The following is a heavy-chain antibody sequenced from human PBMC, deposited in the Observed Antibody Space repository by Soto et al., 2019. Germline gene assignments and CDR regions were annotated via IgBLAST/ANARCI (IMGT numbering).Heavy chain of an antibody. Sequence: GGSLRLSCAASGFTFSSYAMSWVRQAPGKGLEWVSAISGNGADTSYADSVRGRFTISRDNSKDTLLLQMSSLSVEDTAMYYSVVSYKWNGLFDYWGQGALVTVSS. D-gene: IGHD1-20*01. CDR3: VVSYKWNGLFDY. J-gene: IGHJ4*02. CDR1: GFTFSSYA. CDR2: ISGNGADT. V-gene: IGHV3-23*01.